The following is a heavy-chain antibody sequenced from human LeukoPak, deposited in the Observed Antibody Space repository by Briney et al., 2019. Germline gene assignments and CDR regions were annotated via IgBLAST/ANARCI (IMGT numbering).Heavy chain of an antibody. CDR3: ASHGSPKLIATSGHLPLGWFDP. J-gene: IGHJ5*02. Sequence: SVKVSCKASGGTFSSYAISWVRQAPGQGLDWMGGIIPISGTPNYAQKFQGRVTITTDESTSTAYMEPSSLRSEDTAVYYCASHGSPKLIATSGHLPLGWFDPWGQGTLVTVSS. V-gene: IGHV1-69*05. CDR1: GGTFSSYA. CDR2: IIPISGTP. D-gene: IGHD6-13*01.